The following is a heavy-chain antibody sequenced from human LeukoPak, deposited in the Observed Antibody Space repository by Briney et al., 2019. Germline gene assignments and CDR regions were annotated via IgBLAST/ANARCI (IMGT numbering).Heavy chain of an antibody. V-gene: IGHV1-18*04. CDR1: GYTFTSYG. J-gene: IGHJ3*02. CDR3: ARDPDYDILTGYSDAFDI. CDR2: ISAYNGNT. Sequence: SVKVFCKASGYTFTSYGISWVRQAPGQGLEWMGWISAYNGNTNYAQKLQGRVTMTTDTSTSIAYMELRSLRSDDTAVYYCARDPDYDILTGYSDAFDIWGQGTMVTVSS. D-gene: IGHD3-9*01.